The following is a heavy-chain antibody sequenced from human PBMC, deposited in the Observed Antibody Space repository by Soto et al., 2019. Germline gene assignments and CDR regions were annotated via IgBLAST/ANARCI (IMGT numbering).Heavy chain of an antibody. Sequence: QVQLVQSGAEVKKPGSSVKVSCKASGGTFSGYAISWVRQAPGQGLEWMGGIIPIFGTANYAQKFQGRVTITADESTSTAYMELSSLRSEDTAVYYCARGRCGGSCPHFDYWGQGTLVTVSS. CDR3: ARGRCGGSCPHFDY. J-gene: IGHJ4*02. CDR1: GGTFSGYA. V-gene: IGHV1-69*01. CDR2: IIPIFGTA. D-gene: IGHD2-15*01.